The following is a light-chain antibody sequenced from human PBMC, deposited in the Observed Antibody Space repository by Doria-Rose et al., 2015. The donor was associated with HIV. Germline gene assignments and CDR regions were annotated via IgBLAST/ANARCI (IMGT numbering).Light chain of an antibody. CDR3: SSYTSSSTHVV. CDR1: SSDIGDYNY. CDR2: EVS. Sequence: QPVLTQPASVSGSPGQSITISCTGTSSDIGDYNYVSWYQQHPGKAPKLMIYEVSNRPSGVSNRFSGSKSANTASLTISGLQSEDEADYYCSSYTSSSTHVVFGGGTKLTVL. V-gene: IGLV2-14*01. J-gene: IGLJ2*01.